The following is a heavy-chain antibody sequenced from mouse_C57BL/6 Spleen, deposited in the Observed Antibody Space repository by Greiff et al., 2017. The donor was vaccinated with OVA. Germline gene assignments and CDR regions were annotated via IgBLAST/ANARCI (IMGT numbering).Heavy chain of an antibody. J-gene: IGHJ2*01. V-gene: IGHV1-69*01. CDR2: IDPSDSYT. CDR3: ARGWAYDCDY. CDR1: GYTFTSYW. Sequence: LQQPGAELVMPGASVKLSCKASGYTFTSYWMHWVKQRPGQGLEWIGEIDPSDSYTNYNQKFKGKSTLTVDKSSSQAYMQLSRLTSEDSAVYYCARGWAYDCDYWGQGTTLTVSS. D-gene: IGHD1-1*01.